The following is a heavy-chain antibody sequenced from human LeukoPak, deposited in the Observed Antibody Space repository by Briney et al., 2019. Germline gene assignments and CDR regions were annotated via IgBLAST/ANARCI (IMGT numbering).Heavy chain of an antibody. V-gene: IGHV3-9*01. D-gene: IGHD6-13*01. CDR2: ISWNSGTI. J-gene: IGHJ5*02. CDR1: GFTFDDYA. CDR3: AKDMRYSPA. Sequence: GRSLRLSCAASGFTFDDYALHWVRQAPGKGLEWVSGISWNSGTIGYADSVKGRFTISRDNAKNSLYLQMNSLRAEDTALYYCAKDMRYSPAWGQGTLVTVSS.